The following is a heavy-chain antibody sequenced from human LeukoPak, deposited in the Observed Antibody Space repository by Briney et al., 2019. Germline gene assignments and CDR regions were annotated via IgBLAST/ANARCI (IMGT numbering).Heavy chain of an antibody. D-gene: IGHD6-13*01. CDR3: AKSSSGVYYYYYGMDV. Sequence: GRSLRLSCAASGFTFSSYAMHWVRQAPGKGLEWVAVISYDGSNKYYADSVKGRFTISRDNSKNTLYLQMNSLRAEDTAVYYCAKSSSGVYYYYYGMDVWGQGTTVTVSS. CDR2: ISYDGSNK. J-gene: IGHJ6*02. V-gene: IGHV3-30-3*02. CDR1: GFTFSSYA.